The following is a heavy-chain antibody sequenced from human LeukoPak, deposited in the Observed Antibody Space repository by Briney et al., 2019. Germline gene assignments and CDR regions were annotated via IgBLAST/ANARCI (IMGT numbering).Heavy chain of an antibody. V-gene: IGHV1-18*01. J-gene: IGHJ4*02. CDR1: GYTFSSYG. CDR2: ISAYNGKT. Sequence: GASVKVSCKASGYTFSSYGISWVRQAPGQGLEWMGWISAYNGKTNYAQKFQGRVTMTTDTSTNTAYMALRSLRSDDTAVYYCARDPQQLVGSTGGGFEYWGQGTLVTVSS. D-gene: IGHD1-26*01. CDR3: ARDPQQLVGSTGGGFEY.